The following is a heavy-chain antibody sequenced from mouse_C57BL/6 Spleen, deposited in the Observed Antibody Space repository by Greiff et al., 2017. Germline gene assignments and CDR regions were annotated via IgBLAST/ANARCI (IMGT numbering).Heavy chain of an antibody. V-gene: IGHV1-61*01. D-gene: IGHD2-5*01. CDR2: IYPSDSET. CDR3: ARRYSNYEEAMDY. J-gene: IGHJ4*01. Sequence: QVQLQQPGAELVRPGSSVKLSCKASGYTFTSYWMDWVKQRPGQGLEWIGNIYPSDSETHYNQKFKDKATLTVDKSSSTAYMQLSSLTSEDSAVYYCARRYSNYEEAMDYWGQGTSVTVSS. CDR1: GYTFTSYW.